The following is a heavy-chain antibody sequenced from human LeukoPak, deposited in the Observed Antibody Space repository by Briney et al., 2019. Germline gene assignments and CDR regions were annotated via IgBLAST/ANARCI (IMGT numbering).Heavy chain of an antibody. V-gene: IGHV1-2*02. D-gene: IGHD2-15*01. J-gene: IGHJ4*02. CDR3: AGEYCSGGTCRQGFDY. CDR2: INPNSGDT. Sequence: ASVKVSCKASGYTFTGYYMHWVRQAPGQGLEYMGWINPNSGDTNHAQNFQGRVTLTRDTSISTAYMELSSLRSDDSALYYCAGEYCSGGTCRQGFDYWGQGTLVTVSP. CDR1: GYTFTGYY.